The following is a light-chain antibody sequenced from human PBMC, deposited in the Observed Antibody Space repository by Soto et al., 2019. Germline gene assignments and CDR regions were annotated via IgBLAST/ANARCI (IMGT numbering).Light chain of an antibody. J-gene: IGLJ3*02. Sequence: QSVLTQPPSVSGAPGQRVTISCTGSSSNIGAGYDVHWYQQLPGAAPKLLIYGDTNRPSGVPDRFSGSKSGTSASLAITGLQAEDEADYYCRSYDSALNVYVVFGGGTKLTVL. CDR1: SSNIGAGYD. CDR3: RSYDSALNVYVV. CDR2: GDT. V-gene: IGLV1-40*01.